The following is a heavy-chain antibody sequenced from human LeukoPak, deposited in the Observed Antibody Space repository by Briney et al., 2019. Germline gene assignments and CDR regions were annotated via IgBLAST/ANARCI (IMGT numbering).Heavy chain of an antibody. V-gene: IGHV4-30-4*08. CDR1: GGSISSGDYY. J-gene: IGHJ4*02. Sequence: SETLSLTCTVSGGSISSGDYYWSRIRQPPGKDLEWIGYIYYSGSTYYNPSLKSRVTISVDTSKNQFSLKLSSVTAADTAVYYCARDRDGYNPFDYWGQGTLVTVSS. CDR2: IYYSGST. CDR3: ARDRDGYNPFDY. D-gene: IGHD5-24*01.